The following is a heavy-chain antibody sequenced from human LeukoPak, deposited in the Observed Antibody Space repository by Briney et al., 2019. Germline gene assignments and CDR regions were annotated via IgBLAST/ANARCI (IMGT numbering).Heavy chain of an antibody. V-gene: IGHV4-34*01. CDR3: VRGGKGYNYGRFDF. J-gene: IGHJ4*02. CDR1: GGSFSGYF. Sequence: SETLSLTCAVYGGSFSGYFWSWIRQSPGMELEWIGEISHSGSTNYNPSLKGRVTLSVDTSKNQFSLNLNSIIAADTAVYYCVRGGKGYNYGRFDFWGQETLVTVSS. D-gene: IGHD5-18*01. CDR2: ISHSGST.